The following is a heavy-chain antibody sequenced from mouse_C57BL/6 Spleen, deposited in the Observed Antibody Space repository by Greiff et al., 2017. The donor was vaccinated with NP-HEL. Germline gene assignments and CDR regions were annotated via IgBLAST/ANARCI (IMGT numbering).Heavy chain of an antibody. Sequence: VQLQQPGAELVMPGASVKLSCKASGYTFTSYWMHWVKQRPGQGLEWIGEIDPSDSYTNYNQKFKGKSTLTVAKSSSTAYMQLSSLTSEDSAVYYCARGAEYFDYWGQGTTLTVSS. V-gene: IGHV1-69*01. CDR1: GYTFTSYW. CDR3: ARGAEYFDY. CDR2: IDPSDSYT. J-gene: IGHJ2*01.